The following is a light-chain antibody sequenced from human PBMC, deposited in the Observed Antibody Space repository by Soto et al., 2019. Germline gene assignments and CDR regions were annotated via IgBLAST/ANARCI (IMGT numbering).Light chain of an antibody. V-gene: IGLV6-57*01. CDR2: EDN. CDR1: SGSIASNY. Sequence: NFMLTQPHSVSESPGKTVTISCTRSSGSIASNYVQWYQQRPGSSPTTVIYEDNQRPSGVPDRFSGSIDSSSNSASLTISGLKTEDEADYYCQSYDSSNLWVFGGGTKPTVL. J-gene: IGLJ3*02. CDR3: QSYDSSNLWV.